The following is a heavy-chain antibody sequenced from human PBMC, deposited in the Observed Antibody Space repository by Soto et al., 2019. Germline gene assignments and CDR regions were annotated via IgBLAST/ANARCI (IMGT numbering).Heavy chain of an antibody. CDR2: IYTSGST. V-gene: IGHV4-4*07. D-gene: IGHD3-16*01. CDR3: ARAGKVFARPYSWFDP. CDR1: GGSISSYY. Sequence: NPSETLSLTCTVSGGSISSYYWSWIRQPAGKGLEWIGRIYTSGSTNYNPSLKSRVTMSVDTSKNQFSLKLSSVTAADTAVYYCARAGKVFARPYSWFDPWGQGTLVTVS. J-gene: IGHJ5*02.